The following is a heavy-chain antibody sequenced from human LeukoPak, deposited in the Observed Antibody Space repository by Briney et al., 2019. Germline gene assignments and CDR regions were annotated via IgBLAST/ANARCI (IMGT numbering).Heavy chain of an antibody. CDR2: IYTSGST. CDR3: ARASGIGRRDYYYYMDV. V-gene: IGHV4-61*08. Sequence: SETLSLTCTVSGGSISSGGYYWSWIRQPPGKGLEWIGYIYTSGSTNYNPSLKSRVTISVDTSKNQFSLKLSSVTAADTAVYYCARASGIGRRDYYYYMDVWGKGTTVTVSS. J-gene: IGHJ6*03. CDR1: GGSISSGGYY.